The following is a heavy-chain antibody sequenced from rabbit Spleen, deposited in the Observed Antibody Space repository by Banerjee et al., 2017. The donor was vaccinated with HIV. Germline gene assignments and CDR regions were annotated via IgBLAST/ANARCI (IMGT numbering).Heavy chain of an antibody. D-gene: IGHD1-1*01. Sequence: QSLEESGGDLVKPGASLTLTCTASGVSFSSSYYMCWVRQAPGKGLECIACIYAGGSGSTWYASWAKGRFTISKTSSTTVTLQMTSLTAADTATYFCARDLTGVIGWNFGWWGQGTLVTVS. CDR3: ARDLTGVIGWNFGW. CDR2: IYAGGSGST. V-gene: IGHV1S40*01. CDR1: GVSFSSSYY. J-gene: IGHJ4*01.